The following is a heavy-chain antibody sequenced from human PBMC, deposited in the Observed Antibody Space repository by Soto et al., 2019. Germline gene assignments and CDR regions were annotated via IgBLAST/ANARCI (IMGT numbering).Heavy chain of an antibody. CDR2: IYYSGST. Sequence: SETLCLTCTVSGGTISSYDLRWIRQPPGKGLEWIGYIYYSGSTNYNPSIKSCVTTSVNTTKTLFSLKMSSMTAAATVFYCCAREIVHYDRSDAFDIWGQGTMVTVSS. D-gene: IGHD3-16*01. CDR1: GGTISSYD. V-gene: IGHV4-59*01. CDR3: AREIVHYDRSDAFDI. J-gene: IGHJ3*02.